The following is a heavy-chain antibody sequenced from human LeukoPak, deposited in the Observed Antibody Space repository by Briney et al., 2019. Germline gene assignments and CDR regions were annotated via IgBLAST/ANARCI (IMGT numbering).Heavy chain of an antibody. Sequence: PGGSLRLSCAASGFTFSNAWMNWVRQAPGKGLEWVGRIKSRTDDGTRDFAAPVKGRFTISRDDSKNTVYLQMNSLRAEDTAVYYCARDSPDRSHSDWFDPWGQGTLVTVSS. CDR2: IKSRTDDGTR. CDR1: GFTFSNAW. D-gene: IGHD1-14*01. V-gene: IGHV3-15*07. CDR3: ARDSPDRSHSDWFDP. J-gene: IGHJ5*02.